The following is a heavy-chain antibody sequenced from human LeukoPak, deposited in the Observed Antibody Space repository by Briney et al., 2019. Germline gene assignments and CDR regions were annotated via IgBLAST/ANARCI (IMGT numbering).Heavy chain of an antibody. CDR2: IIPIFGTA. J-gene: IGHJ4*02. CDR1: GGTFSSYA. CDR3: ARGFPNVNKYYDILTGYPYYFDY. D-gene: IGHD3-9*01. V-gene: IGHV1-69*01. Sequence: GSSVKVSCKASGGTFSSYAISWVRQAPGQGLEWMGGIIPIFGTANYAQKFQGRVTINADESTRTAYLELSSLRSEDTAVYYCARGFPNVNKYYDILTGYPYYFDYWGQGTLVTVSS.